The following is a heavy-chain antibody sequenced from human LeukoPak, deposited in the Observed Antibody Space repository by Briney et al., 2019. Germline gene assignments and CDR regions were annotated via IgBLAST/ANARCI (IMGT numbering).Heavy chain of an antibody. Sequence: GGSLRLSCAASGFTFSSYGMSWVRQAPGKGLEWVAHFKYDGSENYYVDSVKGRFTISRDNAKSSLYLQMKSLRAEDTALYYCSKERSTKSRYAYDIWGQGTMVTVSS. CDR1: GFTFSSYG. CDR2: FKYDGSEN. D-gene: IGHD5-24*01. J-gene: IGHJ3*02. CDR3: SKERSTKSRYAYDI. V-gene: IGHV3-7*01.